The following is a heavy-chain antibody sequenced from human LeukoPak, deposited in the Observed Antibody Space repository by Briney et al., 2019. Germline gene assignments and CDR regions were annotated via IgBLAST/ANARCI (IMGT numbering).Heavy chain of an antibody. V-gene: IGHV3-7*01. Sequence: GGSLRLSCAASGFTFSNYWMSWVRQAPGKGLEWVANINQDGSEKYYVNSVKGRLTISRDNAKNTLYLQMNSLRAEDTAVYYCARGMTTVVTPHAFDIWGQGTMVTVSS. CDR3: ARGMTTVVTPHAFDI. CDR1: GFTFSNYW. D-gene: IGHD4-23*01. J-gene: IGHJ3*02. CDR2: INQDGSEK.